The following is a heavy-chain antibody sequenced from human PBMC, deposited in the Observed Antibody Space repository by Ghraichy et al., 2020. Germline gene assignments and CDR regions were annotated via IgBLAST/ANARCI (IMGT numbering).Heavy chain of an antibody. Sequence: GESLNISCAASGFTFSDYYMTWIRQAPGKGLEWVSHISTSGSTMYYADSVKGRFTISRNNARNSLYLQMNSLRAEDTAVYYCARDKRGMDVWGQGTTVTVSS. CDR2: ISTSGSTM. V-gene: IGHV3-11*01. CDR3: ARDKRGMDV. J-gene: IGHJ6*02. CDR1: GFTFSDYY.